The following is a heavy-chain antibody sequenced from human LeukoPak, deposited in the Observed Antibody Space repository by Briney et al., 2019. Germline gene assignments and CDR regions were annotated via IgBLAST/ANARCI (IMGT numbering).Heavy chain of an antibody. V-gene: IGHV4-59*01. CDR1: GGSISSYY. CDR2: IYYSGST. Sequence: SETLSLTCTVSGGSISSYYWSWIRQPPGKGLEWIGYIYYSGSTNYNPSLKTRVTISVDTSKNQFSLKLSSVTASATPVYYCAAGRGLHRGGYFDYWGQGTLVTVSS. CDR3: AAGRGLHRGGYFDY. J-gene: IGHJ4*02. D-gene: IGHD5-24*01.